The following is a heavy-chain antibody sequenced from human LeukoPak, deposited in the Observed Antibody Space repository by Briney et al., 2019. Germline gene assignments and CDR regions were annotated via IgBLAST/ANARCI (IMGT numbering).Heavy chain of an antibody. Sequence: SMXXXRQXXGTXLEXXSSISSSSSYIYYADSVKGRFTISRDNAKNSLYLQMNSLRAEDTAVYYCARDPEGGWYAFDIWGQGTMVTVSS. J-gene: IGHJ3*02. CDR1: S. CDR2: ISSSSSYI. V-gene: IGHV3-21*01. CDR3: ARDPEGGWYAFDI.